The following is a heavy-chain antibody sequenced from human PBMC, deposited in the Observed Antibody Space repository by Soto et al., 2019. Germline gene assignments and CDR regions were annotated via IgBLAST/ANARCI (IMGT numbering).Heavy chain of an antibody. D-gene: IGHD1-7*01. CDR1: GGSVRDGSYY. Sequence: PSETLSLTCTVSGGSVRDGSYYWAWLRQPPGKGLEWIGHIYHSGSTIYNPSPKSRVTISIDTSKSQFSLNLNSMTAADTAVYYCAGYNWNYYFDPWGQGTLVTVSS. CDR3: AGYNWNYYFDP. CDR2: IYHSGST. J-gene: IGHJ5*02. V-gene: IGHV4-61*01.